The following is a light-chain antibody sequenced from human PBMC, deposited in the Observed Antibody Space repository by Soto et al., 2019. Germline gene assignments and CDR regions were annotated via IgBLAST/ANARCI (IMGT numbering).Light chain of an antibody. CDR1: QGISNY. J-gene: IGKJ3*01. V-gene: IGKV1-27*01. CDR2: AAS. Sequence: DIQMTQSPSSLSAAVGHRVPITCRATQGISNYLAWYQQKPGKVPKLLIYAASTLQSGFPSRFSGSGSGTDFNLTISSLQPEDVPTYYCQRYISAPFPCGPGTNVHIK. CDR3: QRYISAPFP.